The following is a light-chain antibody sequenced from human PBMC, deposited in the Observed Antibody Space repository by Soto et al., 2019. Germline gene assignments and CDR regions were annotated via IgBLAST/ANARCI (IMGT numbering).Light chain of an antibody. CDR2: ATS. CDR3: QQSYNTPRT. Sequence: DIQMTPSPSSLSASVGDRVTITCRASQSISNYLNWYQQKPGKAPKLLIYATSSLKSGVPSRFSASGSGTDFTLTIINLQPEDFATYYCQQSYNTPRTFGQGTKVEIK. CDR1: QSISNY. J-gene: IGKJ1*01. V-gene: IGKV1-39*01.